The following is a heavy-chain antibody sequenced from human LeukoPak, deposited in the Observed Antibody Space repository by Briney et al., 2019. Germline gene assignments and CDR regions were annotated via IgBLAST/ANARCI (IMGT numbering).Heavy chain of an antibody. J-gene: IGHJ4*02. V-gene: IGHV3-23*01. Sequence: GGSLRLSCAASGFTFSSFAMSWVRQAPGKGLEWVSSISGGSVNTYYADSVKGRFTISRDNSKNTLYPQMNTLRAEDTAVYYCAKGGRGSSGYYPFDYWGQGALVTVSS. CDR2: ISGGSVNT. D-gene: IGHD3-22*01. CDR1: GFTFSSFA. CDR3: AKGGRGSSGYYPFDY.